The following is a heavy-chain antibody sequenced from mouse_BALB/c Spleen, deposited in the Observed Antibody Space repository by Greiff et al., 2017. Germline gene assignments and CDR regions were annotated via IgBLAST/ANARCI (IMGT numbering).Heavy chain of an antibody. Sequence: QVQLQQSGAELVRPGVSVKISCKGSGYTFTDYAMHWVKQSHAKSLEWIGVISTYYGDASYNQKFKGKATMTVDKSSSTAYMELARLTSEDSAIYYCARWSPYGWYFDVWGAGTTVTVSS. J-gene: IGHJ1*01. V-gene: IGHV1S137*01. D-gene: IGHD1-1*01. CDR2: ISTYYGDA. CDR3: ARWSPYGWYFDV. CDR1: GYTFTDYA.